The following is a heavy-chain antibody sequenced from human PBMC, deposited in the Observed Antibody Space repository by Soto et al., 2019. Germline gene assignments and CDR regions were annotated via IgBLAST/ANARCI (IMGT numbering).Heavy chain of an antibody. CDR2: IYYSGST. CDR3: ASIGCTRCYSEQQLIDY. CDR1: GGSISSGDYY. D-gene: IGHD2-2*02. V-gene: IGHV4-30-4*01. J-gene: IGHJ4*02. Sequence: PSETLSLTCTVSGGSISSGDYYWSWIRQPPGKGLEWIGYIYYSGSTYYNPSLKSRVTISVDTSKNQFSLKLSSVTAADTAVYYCASIGCTRCYSEQQLIDYWGQGTLVTVSS.